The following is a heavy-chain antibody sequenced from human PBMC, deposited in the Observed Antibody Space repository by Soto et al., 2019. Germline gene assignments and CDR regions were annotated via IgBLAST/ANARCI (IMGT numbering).Heavy chain of an antibody. CDR1: GYSFTGYY. CDR2: VNPNSGDT. Sequence: ASVKVSCKASGYSFTGYYIHWVRQAPGQGLEWMGWVNPNSGDTEYAQKFQGRVTMARDTSVSTASMDLRSLTSDDTALYYCSRFRGVLDAFDLWGQGTMVTVSS. J-gene: IGHJ3*01. V-gene: IGHV1-2*02. CDR3: SRFRGVLDAFDL. D-gene: IGHD2-8*01.